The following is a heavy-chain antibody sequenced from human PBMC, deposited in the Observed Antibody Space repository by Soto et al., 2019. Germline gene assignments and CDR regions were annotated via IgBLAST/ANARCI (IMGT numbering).Heavy chain of an antibody. CDR3: ARGSGSSKYFEL. J-gene: IGHJ2*01. V-gene: IGHV3-23*01. CDR2: ISGTTGNT. CDR1: GFSFSSYV. Sequence: EVQLLESGGGSVQPGGSLRVSCAGTGFSFSSYVMRWVRQAPGKGLEWVSSISGTTGNTFYADSVNGRFTISRDISRDTVYLQMNSLRVEDTAVYYCARGSGSSKYFELWGRGTLVTVSS. D-gene: IGHD6-6*01.